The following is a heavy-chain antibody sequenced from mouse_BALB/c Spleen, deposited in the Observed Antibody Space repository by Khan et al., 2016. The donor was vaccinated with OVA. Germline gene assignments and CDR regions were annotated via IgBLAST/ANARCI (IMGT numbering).Heavy chain of an antibody. CDR1: GFTFSTYG. D-gene: IGHD4-1*01. J-gene: IGHJ3*01. CDR3: ASHLTGSFAY. CDR2: INSDGYYT. V-gene: IGHV5-6*01. Sequence: EVQVVESGGDLMKPGGSLKLSCAASGFTFSTYGMSWVRQTPDKRLEWVATINSDGYYTYYPDSVQGRFTISRNNAKNTLYLQMSSLKSEDTAMYYGASHLTGSFAYWGQGTLVTVSA.